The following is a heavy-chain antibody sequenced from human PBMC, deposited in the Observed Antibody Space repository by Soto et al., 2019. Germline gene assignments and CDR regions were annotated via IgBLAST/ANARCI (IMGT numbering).Heavy chain of an antibody. CDR1: GYTFTNYG. J-gene: IGHJ5*02. Sequence: QLQLVQSGTELKKPGASVKVSCKASGYTFTNYGITWVRQAPGQGLEWMGWINADYGNTNYDQKFQGRVTMTTDTSTNTAYMELRSLRSDDTAVYYCARKSLSNFNWFDPWGQGTLVTVSS. D-gene: IGHD4-4*01. CDR3: ARKSLSNFNWFDP. CDR2: INADYGNT. V-gene: IGHV1-18*04.